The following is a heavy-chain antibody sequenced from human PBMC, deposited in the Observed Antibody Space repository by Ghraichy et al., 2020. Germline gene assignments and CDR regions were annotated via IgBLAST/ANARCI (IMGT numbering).Heavy chain of an antibody. V-gene: IGHV3-23*01. CDR3: AKYVYGDFVN. J-gene: IGHJ4*02. CDR2: IDETGDKT. D-gene: IGHD4-17*01. Sequence: ETLSLTCAASGFAFSDFPMSWVRQGPGKGLEWVSAIDETGDKTYYTDSLKGRFTISRDNSKNTLYLQMNSLRADDTAIYYCAKYVYGDFVNWGQGTLVTVSS. CDR1: GFAFSDFP.